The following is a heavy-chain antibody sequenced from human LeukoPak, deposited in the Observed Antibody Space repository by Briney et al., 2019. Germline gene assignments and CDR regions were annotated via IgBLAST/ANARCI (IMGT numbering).Heavy chain of an antibody. J-gene: IGHJ5*02. CDR1: GFTFSRYW. D-gene: IGHD1-26*01. CDR2: IKQDGSEK. Sequence: GGSLRLSCATSGFTFSRYWMNWVRQAPGKGLEWVANIKQDGSEKYYVDSVKGRCTISRDNARNSLYLQMSSLRVEDTAVYYCAGTIYSGSFEPWGQGILVTVSS. V-gene: IGHV3-7*02. CDR3: AGTIYSGSFEP.